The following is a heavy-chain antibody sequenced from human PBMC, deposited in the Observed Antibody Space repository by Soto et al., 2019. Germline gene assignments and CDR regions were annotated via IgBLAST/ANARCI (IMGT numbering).Heavy chain of an antibody. CDR2: ISYDGSNK. J-gene: IGHJ4*02. D-gene: IGHD3-3*01. CDR1: GFTFSSCA. V-gene: IGHV3-30-3*01. CDR3: ARDKRDLRFLEWSYYFVY. Sequence: PGGSLRLSCAASGFTFSSCAMHWVRQAPGKGLEWVALISYDGSNKYYADSVKGRFTISRDNSKNTLYLQMNSLRAEDTAVYYCARDKRDLRFLEWSYYFVYWGQGTLVTVS.